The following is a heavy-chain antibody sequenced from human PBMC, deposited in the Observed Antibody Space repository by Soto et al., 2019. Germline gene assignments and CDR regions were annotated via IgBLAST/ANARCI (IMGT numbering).Heavy chain of an antibody. CDR3: ARDPYRAVAGTESYFDY. CDR1: GYTFTSYG. D-gene: IGHD6-19*01. J-gene: IGHJ4*02. Sequence: QVQLVQSGAEVKKPGASVKVSCKASGYTFTSYGISWVRQAPGQGLEWMGWISAYNGNTNYAQKLQGRVTMTTDTSTSTAYMELRSLRSDDTAVYYCARDPYRAVAGTESYFDYWGQGTLVTVSS. V-gene: IGHV1-18*01. CDR2: ISAYNGNT.